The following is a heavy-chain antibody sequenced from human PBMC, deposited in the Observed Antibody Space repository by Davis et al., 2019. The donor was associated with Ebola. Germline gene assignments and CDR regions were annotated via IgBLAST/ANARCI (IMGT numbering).Heavy chain of an antibody. D-gene: IGHD2-21*02. Sequence: GRSLTLSYAPSASTLSTNSMNWVRQAPGKGLAWVSFIRSSSNYIFYADSVKGRLTVSRANAKNSLYLKMNSLRAEDTAVDYCVRDPALVVTGGGWHFDLWGRGTLVTVSS. CDR1: ASTLSTNS. V-gene: IGHV3-21*01. CDR2: IRSSSNYI. J-gene: IGHJ2*01. CDR3: VRDPALVVTGGGWHFDL.